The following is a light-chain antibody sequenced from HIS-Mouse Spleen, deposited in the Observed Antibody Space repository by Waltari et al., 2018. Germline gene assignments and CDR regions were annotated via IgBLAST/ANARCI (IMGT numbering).Light chain of an antibody. J-gene: IGLJ2*01. Sequence: SYELTQPLSVSVALGQTARITCGGNNIGSNNVHWYQHKPGQAPVLVIYRDSNRPSGIPERFSGSNSGNTATLTISRAQAGDEADYYCQVWDSSTVVFGGGTKLTVL. CDR3: QVWDSSTVV. CDR2: RDS. CDR1: NIGSNN. V-gene: IGLV3-9*01.